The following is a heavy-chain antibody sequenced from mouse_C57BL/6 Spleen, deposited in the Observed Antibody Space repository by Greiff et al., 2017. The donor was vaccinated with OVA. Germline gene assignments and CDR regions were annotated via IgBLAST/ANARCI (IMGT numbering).Heavy chain of an antibody. CDR1: GYSITSGYY. CDR3: ARMDYYGSSSDY. J-gene: IGHJ2*01. V-gene: IGHV3-6*01. Sequence: EVKLQESGPGLVKPSQSLSLTCSVTGYSITSGYYWNWIRQFPGNKLEWMGYISYDGSNNYNPSLKNRISITRDTSKNQFFLKLNSVTTEDTATYDCARMDYYGSSSDYWGQGTTLTVSS. D-gene: IGHD1-1*01. CDR2: ISYDGSN.